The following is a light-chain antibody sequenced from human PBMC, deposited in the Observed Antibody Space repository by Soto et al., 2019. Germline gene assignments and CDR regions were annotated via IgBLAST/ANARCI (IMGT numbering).Light chain of an antibody. Sequence: DIQMTQSPSTLSASVGDRVTITCRASQSISSWLAWYQQKPGKAPKLLIYKASSLESGVPSRFSRSGSGTEFTLTISSLQPDDFATYYCEQYNSYSETFGQGTKVDIK. V-gene: IGKV1-5*03. CDR1: QSISSW. CDR2: KAS. J-gene: IGKJ1*01. CDR3: EQYNSYSET.